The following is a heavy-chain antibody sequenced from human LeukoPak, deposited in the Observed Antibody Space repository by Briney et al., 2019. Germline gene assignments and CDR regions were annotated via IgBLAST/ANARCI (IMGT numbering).Heavy chain of an antibody. V-gene: IGHV4-31*03. Sequence: PSETLSLTCTVSGGSISSGGYYWSWIRQHPGKGLEWIGYIYYSGSTYYNPSLKSRVTISVDTSKNQFSQKLSSVTAADTAVYYCARGSYSDAFDIWGQGTMVTVSS. J-gene: IGHJ3*02. CDR1: GGSISSGGYY. CDR3: ARGSYSDAFDI. D-gene: IGHD3-10*01. CDR2: IYYSGST.